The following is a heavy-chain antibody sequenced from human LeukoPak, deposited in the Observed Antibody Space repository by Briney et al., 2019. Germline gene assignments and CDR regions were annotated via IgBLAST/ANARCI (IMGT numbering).Heavy chain of an antibody. D-gene: IGHD3-16*01. Sequence: PGGSLRLSCEAYGFTFSRQGMHWVPQAPGMGLEWVTVTSHDGSNIISADSVKGRFTVSRDNSKNTLYLQMNSLRAEDTAVYYCAKDISATGERDYFDYWGQGTVVTVSS. V-gene: IGHV3-30*18. J-gene: IGHJ4*02. CDR2: TSHDGSNI. CDR3: AKDISATGERDYFDY. CDR1: GFTFSRQG.